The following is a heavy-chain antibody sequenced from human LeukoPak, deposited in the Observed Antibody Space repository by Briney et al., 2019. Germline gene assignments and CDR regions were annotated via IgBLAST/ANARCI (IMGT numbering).Heavy chain of an antibody. J-gene: IGHJ3*02. CDR1: GFTFGSYC. D-gene: IGHD1-26*01. V-gene: IGHV3-7*03. Sequence: GGSLRLSCVVSGFTFGSYCMSWFRQAPGKGLEWVANIKQDESEKFYVDSVKGRFSISRDNARNSLYLQMSSLKASDTAIYYCARVRDGGSFSGGFDIWGQGTMVTVSS. CDR3: ARVRDGGSFSGGFDI. CDR2: IKQDESEK.